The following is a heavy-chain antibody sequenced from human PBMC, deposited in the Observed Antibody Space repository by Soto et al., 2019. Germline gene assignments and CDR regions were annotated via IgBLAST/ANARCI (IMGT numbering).Heavy chain of an antibody. CDR3: VSDRGYGHASVPYS. Sequence: QAQLVESGGGVVQPGRSLRLSCAASGFTFSSYGMHWFRQDPGTGLEWVAVISYDGGLQHYADSVKGRFTLSRDNSKNMVLLQMNSLRSEYTAGYYCVSDRGYGHASVPYSWGQGTLVSVSS. D-gene: IGHD5-18*01. V-gene: IGHV3-30*03. J-gene: IGHJ4*02. CDR1: GFTFSSYG. CDR2: ISYDGGLQ.